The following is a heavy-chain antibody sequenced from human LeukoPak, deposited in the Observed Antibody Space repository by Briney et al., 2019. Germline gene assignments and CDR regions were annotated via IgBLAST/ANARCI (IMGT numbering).Heavy chain of an antibody. Sequence: GASVKVSCKASGYTFTSYGISWVRQAPGQGLEWMGWISAYNGNTNYAQKLQGRVTMTTDTSTSTAYMELRSLRSDDTAVYYCARDTPYSGSYYPYYYYGMDVWGQGTTVTVSS. CDR2: ISAYNGNT. V-gene: IGHV1-18*01. CDR3: ARDTPYSGSYYPYYYYGMDV. D-gene: IGHD1-26*01. CDR1: GYTFTSYG. J-gene: IGHJ6*02.